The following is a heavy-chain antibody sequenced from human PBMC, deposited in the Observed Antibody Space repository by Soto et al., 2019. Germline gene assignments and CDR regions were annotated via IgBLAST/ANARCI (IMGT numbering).Heavy chain of an antibody. J-gene: IGHJ6*02. V-gene: IGHV1-2*02. CDR2: INPNSGGT. CDR3: ARDYNFWSGYYYYGMDV. D-gene: IGHD3-3*01. Sequence: ASVKVSCKXSGYTFTGYYMHWVRQAPGQGLEWMGWINPNSGGTNYAQKFQGRVTMTRDTSISTAYMEPSRLRSDDTAVYYCARDYNFWSGYYYYGMDVWGQGTTVTVSS. CDR1: GYTFTGYY.